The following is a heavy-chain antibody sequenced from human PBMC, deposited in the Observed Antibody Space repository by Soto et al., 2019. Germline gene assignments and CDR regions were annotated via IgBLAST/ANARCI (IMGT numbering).Heavy chain of an antibody. CDR3: AKDGCGGDCYSDYYYYGMDV. J-gene: IGHJ6*02. Sequence: PGGSLRLSCAASGFTFSSYGMHWVRLAPGKGLEWVAVISYDGSNKYYADSVKGRFTISRDNSKNTLYLQMNSLRAEDTAVYYCAKDGCGGDCYSDYYYYGMDVWGQGTTVTVSS. V-gene: IGHV3-30*18. D-gene: IGHD2-21*02. CDR1: GFTFSSYG. CDR2: ISYDGSNK.